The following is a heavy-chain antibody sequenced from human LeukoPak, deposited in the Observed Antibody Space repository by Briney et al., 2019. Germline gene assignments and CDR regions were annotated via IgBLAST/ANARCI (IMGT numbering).Heavy chain of an antibody. CDR3: ARSPYQLLSDIAYNWFDP. V-gene: IGHV4-59*01. J-gene: IGHJ5*02. CDR2: IYYSGST. D-gene: IGHD2-2*01. CDR1: GGSISSYY. Sequence: SETLSLTCTVSGGSISSYYWSWIRQPPGKGLEWIGYIYYSGSTNYNPSPKSRVAISVDTSKNQFSLKLSSVTAADTAMYYCARSPYQLLSDIAYNWFDPWGQGTLVTVSS.